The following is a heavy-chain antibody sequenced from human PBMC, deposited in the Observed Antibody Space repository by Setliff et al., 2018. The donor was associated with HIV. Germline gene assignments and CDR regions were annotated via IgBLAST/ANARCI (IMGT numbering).Heavy chain of an antibody. J-gene: IGHJ3*02. Sequence: SETLSLTCTVSGGSISSGRYYWSWIRQPAGKGLEWIGHIYTSGSTNYNPSLKSRVTISVDTSKNHFSLKLSSVTAANTAVYYCARRERYYDILTGRVFDGFDIWGQGTMVTVSS. CDR3: ARRERYYDILTGRVFDGFDI. CDR2: IYTSGST. CDR1: GGSISSGRYY. D-gene: IGHD3-9*01. V-gene: IGHV4-61*09.